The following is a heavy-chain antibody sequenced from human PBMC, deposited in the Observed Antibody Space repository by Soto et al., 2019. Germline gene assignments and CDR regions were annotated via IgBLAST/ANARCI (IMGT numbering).Heavy chain of an antibody. CDR2: IWYDGSNK. V-gene: IGHV3-33*01. Sequence: GGSLRLSCAASGFTFSSYGMHWVRQAPGKGLEWVAVIWYDGSNKYYADSVKGRFTISRDDSKNTLYLQMNSLRAEDTAVYYCARDSYVDYYGMDVWGQGTTVTVSS. D-gene: IGHD3-16*01. J-gene: IGHJ6*02. CDR1: GFTFSSYG. CDR3: ARDSYVDYYGMDV.